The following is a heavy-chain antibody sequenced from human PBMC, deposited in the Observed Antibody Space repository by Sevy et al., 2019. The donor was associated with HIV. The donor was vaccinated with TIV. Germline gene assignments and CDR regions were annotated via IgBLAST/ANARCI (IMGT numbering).Heavy chain of an antibody. CDR3: AGGRYDSSGSFDAFDI. CDR1: GFTFSSYE. V-gene: IGHV3-23*01. Sequence: GGSLRLSCEASGFTFSSYEMNWVRQVPGKGLDWVSTIYDTNYGSGGGTYYADSVKGRFTISRDTSKTTVYLQMNSLRTEDTAVYYCAGGRYDSSGSFDAFDIWGQGTMVTVSS. CDR2: IYDTNYGSGGGT. D-gene: IGHD3-22*01. J-gene: IGHJ3*02.